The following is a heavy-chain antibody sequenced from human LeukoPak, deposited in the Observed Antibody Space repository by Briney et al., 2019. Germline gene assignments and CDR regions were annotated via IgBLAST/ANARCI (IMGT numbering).Heavy chain of an antibody. V-gene: IGHV4-61*08. D-gene: IGHD4-23*01. J-gene: IGHJ4*02. CDR3: ARVGVDYSGNIIKYFFDY. CDR1: GGTLTSGGYS. Sequence: SQTLSLTCAVSGGTLTSGGYSWSWIRQSPGKALEWIGYIYYSGSANYNPSLKSRVTISVDTSKNQFSLKLSPVTAADTAVYYCARVGVDYSGNIIKYFFDYWGQGTLVTVSS. CDR2: IYYSGSA.